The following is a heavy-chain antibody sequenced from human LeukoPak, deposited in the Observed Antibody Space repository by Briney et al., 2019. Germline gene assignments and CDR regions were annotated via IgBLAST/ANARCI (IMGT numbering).Heavy chain of an antibody. D-gene: IGHD3-16*01. Sequence: SVKVSCKASGYTFTSYDINWVRQATGQGLEWMGWMNPNSGNTGYAQKFQGRVTITRNTSISTAYMELSSLRSEDTAMYYCAIFDFLFGEIDNWFDPWGQGTQVTVSS. CDR1: GYTFTSYD. J-gene: IGHJ5*02. CDR2: MNPNSGNT. CDR3: AIFDFLFGEIDNWFDP. V-gene: IGHV1-8*03.